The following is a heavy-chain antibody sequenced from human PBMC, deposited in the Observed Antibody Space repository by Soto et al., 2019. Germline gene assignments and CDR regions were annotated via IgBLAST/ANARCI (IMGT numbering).Heavy chain of an antibody. CDR1: GFTFSSYW. Sequence: GGSLRLSCAASGFTFSSYWMHWVRQAPGKGLVWVSRINSDGSSTSYADSVKGRFTISRDNAKNTLYLQMNSLRAEDTAVYYCARVRAPVRLGYCSSTSCYDAFDIWGQGTMVTVSS. CDR3: ARVRAPVRLGYCSSTSCYDAFDI. D-gene: IGHD2-2*01. CDR2: INSDGSST. V-gene: IGHV3-74*01. J-gene: IGHJ3*02.